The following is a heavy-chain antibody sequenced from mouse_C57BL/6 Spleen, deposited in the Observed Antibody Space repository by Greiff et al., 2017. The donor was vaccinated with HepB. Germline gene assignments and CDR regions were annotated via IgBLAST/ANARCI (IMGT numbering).Heavy chain of an antibody. CDR1: GYTFTSYW. V-gene: IGHV1-61*01. CDR2: IYPSDSET. CDR3: ARGSTTVARYFDV. Sequence: VQLQQPGAELVRPGSSVKLSCKASGYTFTSYWMDWVKQRPGQGLEWIGNIYPSDSETHYNQKFKDKATLTVDKSSSTAYMQLSSLTSEDSAVYYCARGSTTVARYFDVWGTGTTVTVSS. J-gene: IGHJ1*03. D-gene: IGHD1-1*01.